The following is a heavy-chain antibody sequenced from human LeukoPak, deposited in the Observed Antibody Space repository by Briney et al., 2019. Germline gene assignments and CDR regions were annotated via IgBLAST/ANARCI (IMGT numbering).Heavy chain of an antibody. V-gene: IGHV4-4*07. CDR1: GVSFTTYY. J-gene: IGHJ4*02. CDR2: IDSSGTT. CDR3: ARDAKYYYGSRTFFFYEH. D-gene: IGHD3-10*01. Sequence: SETLSLTCTVSGVSFTTYYWSWIRQPAGRGLEWIGHIDSSGTTNYNPSLKSRVTMSTDPSKNQFSLKLTSVTAADTAIYYCARDAKYYYGSRTFFFYEHWGQGTLPTVSS.